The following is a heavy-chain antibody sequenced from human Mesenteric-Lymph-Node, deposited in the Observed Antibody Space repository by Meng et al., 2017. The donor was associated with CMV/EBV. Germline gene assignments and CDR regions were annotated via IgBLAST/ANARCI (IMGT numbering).Heavy chain of an antibody. J-gene: IGHJ6*02. Sequence: LSLTCAASGFTFSSYAMHWVRQAPGKGLEWVAVISYDGSNKYYADSVKGRFTISRDNSKNTLYLQMNSLRAEDTAVYYCARDFPYRILPTYYYYGMDVWGQGTTVTVSS. CDR2: ISYDGSNK. CDR1: GFTFSSYA. V-gene: IGHV3-30*04. CDR3: ARDFPYRILPTYYYYGMDV. D-gene: IGHD3-3*02.